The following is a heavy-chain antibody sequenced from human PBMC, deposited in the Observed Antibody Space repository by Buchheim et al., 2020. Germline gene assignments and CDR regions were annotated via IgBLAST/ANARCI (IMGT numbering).Heavy chain of an antibody. CDR1: GFTFSGYG. Sequence: QVQLVESGGGVVQPGRSLRLSCAASGFTFSGYGMHWVRQAPGKGLEWVAVISYDGSNKYYADSVKGRFTISRDNSKNTLYLQMNSLRAEDTAVYYCAKAPGDYYYGMDVWGQGTT. CDR3: AKAPGDYYYGMDV. CDR2: ISYDGSNK. V-gene: IGHV3-30*18. D-gene: IGHD1-1*01. J-gene: IGHJ6*02.